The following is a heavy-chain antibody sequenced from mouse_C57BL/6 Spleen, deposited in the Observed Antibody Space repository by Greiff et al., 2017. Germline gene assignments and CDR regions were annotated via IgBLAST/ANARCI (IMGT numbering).Heavy chain of an antibody. CDR1: GYTFTSYW. CDR2: IYPGNSDT. V-gene: IGHV1-5*01. CDR3: TSTMVTKFIFDY. J-gene: IGHJ2*01. Sequence: VQLKQSGTVLARPGASVKMSCKTSGYTFTSYWMHWVKQRPGQGLEWIGAIYPGNSDTSYNQKFKGKAKLTAVTSASTAYMELSSLTNEDSAVYYCTSTMVTKFIFDYWGQGTTLTVSS. D-gene: IGHD2-1*01.